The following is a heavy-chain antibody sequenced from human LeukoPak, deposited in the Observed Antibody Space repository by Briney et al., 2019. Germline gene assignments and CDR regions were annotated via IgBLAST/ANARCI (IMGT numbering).Heavy chain of an antibody. CDR2: IKSKTDGGTT. D-gene: IGHD3-3*01. J-gene: IGHJ4*02. CDR3: TTDRPGYYARFDY. Sequence: PGGSLRLSCAASGFTFGSYAINWVRQAPGKGLEWVGRIKSKTDGGTTDYAAPVKGRFTISRDDSKNTLYLQMNSLKTEDTAVYYCTTDRPGYYARFDYWGQGTLVTVSS. V-gene: IGHV3-15*01. CDR1: GFTFGSYA.